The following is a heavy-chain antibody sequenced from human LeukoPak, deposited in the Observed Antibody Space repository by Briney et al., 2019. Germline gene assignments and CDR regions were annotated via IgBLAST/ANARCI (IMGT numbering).Heavy chain of an antibody. CDR2: ISGGGGST. CDR3: AKTMVRGAVNFDY. V-gene: IGHV3-23*01. CDR1: GFTFSSYA. D-gene: IGHD3-10*01. Sequence: QPGASLRLSCAASGFTFSSYAMSWVRQAPGKGLEWVSAISGGGGSTYYADSVKGRFTIYRDNSKNTLYLQMNSLRAEDTAVYYCAKTMVRGAVNFDYWGQGTLVTVSS. J-gene: IGHJ4*02.